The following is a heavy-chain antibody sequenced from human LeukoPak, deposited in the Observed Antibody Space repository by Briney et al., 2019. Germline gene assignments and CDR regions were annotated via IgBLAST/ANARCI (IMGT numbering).Heavy chain of an antibody. V-gene: IGHV4-34*01. Sequence: PSETLSLTCAVYGGSFSGYYWSWIRQPPGKGLEWIGEINHSGSTNYNPSLKSRVTISVDTSKNQFSLKPSSVTAADTAVYYCARAAYNWNYAFDYWGQGTLVTVS. CDR1: GGSFSGYY. D-gene: IGHD1-7*01. J-gene: IGHJ4*02. CDR3: ARAAYNWNYAFDY. CDR2: INHSGST.